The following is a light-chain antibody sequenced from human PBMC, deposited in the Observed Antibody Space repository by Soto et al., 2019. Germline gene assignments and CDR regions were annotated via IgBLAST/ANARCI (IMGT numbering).Light chain of an antibody. CDR3: QQYGSSPRT. V-gene: IGKV3-20*01. J-gene: IGKJ2*01. CDR1: QSVSRSC. CDR2: GAS. Sequence: ESGLKQSPGTVSLSPGERDTLSCGASQSVSRSCLAWYQQKPGQAPRLLIYGASSRATGIPDRFSGSGSGTDFTLTISRLEPEDFAVYYCQQYGSSPRTFGQGTKLEIK.